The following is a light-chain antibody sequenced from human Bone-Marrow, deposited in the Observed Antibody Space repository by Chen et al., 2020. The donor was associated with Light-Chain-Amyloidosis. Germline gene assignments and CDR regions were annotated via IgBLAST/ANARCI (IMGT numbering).Light chain of an antibody. J-gene: IGLJ2*01. CDR2: RNE. V-gene: IGLV1-47*01. Sequence: QSVLTQPPSASGTPGQSGTISCSGSRSNIGSNFVSWYHQLPGMAPKLLIYRNERRPSGVPDRFSGSRSGTSASLAISGLRSEDEADYYCASWDDSLSGLLFGGGTKLTVL. CDR3: ASWDDSLSGLL. CDR1: RSNIGSNF.